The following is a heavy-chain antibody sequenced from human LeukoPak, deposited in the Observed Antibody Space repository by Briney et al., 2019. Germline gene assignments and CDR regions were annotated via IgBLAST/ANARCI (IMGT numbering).Heavy chain of an antibody. CDR1: GGSISSGSYY. CDR3: ARLKGQRGWPQRIYYYYYMDV. D-gene: IGHD6-19*01. V-gene: IGHV4-61*02. Sequence: SETLSLTCTVSGGSISSGSYYWSWIRQPAGKGLEWIGRIYTSGSTNYNPSLKSRVTISVDTSKNQFSLKLSSVTAADTAVYYCARLKGQRGWPQRIYYYYYMDVWGKGTTVTISS. CDR2: IYTSGST. J-gene: IGHJ6*03.